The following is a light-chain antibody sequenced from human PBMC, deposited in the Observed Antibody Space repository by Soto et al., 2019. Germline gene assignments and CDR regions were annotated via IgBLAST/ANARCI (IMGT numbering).Light chain of an antibody. CDR3: QQRSKMPLT. Sequence: EIVLTQSPATLSLSAGETATLAYRASQSVRNYLAWYQQKPGQAPRLLIYDASNRATGIPARFSGTGSETDFTLPISSLEPEDFAIYYCQQRSKMPLTFGHGTKVDTK. J-gene: IGKJ1*01. CDR1: QSVRNY. CDR2: DAS. V-gene: IGKV3-11*01.